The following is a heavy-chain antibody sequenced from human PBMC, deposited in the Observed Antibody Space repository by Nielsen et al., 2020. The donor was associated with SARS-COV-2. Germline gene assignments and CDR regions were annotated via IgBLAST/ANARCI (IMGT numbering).Heavy chain of an antibody. J-gene: IGHJ4*02. CDR1: GFTFSSYA. D-gene: IGHD3-16*01. CDR3: ARDLYYVRSWDY. Sequence: GESLKISCAASGFTFSSYAMHWVRQAPGKGLEWVAVISYDGSNKYYADSVKGRFTISRDNSKNTLYLQMNSLRAEDTAVYYCARDLYYVRSWDYWGQGTLVTVSS. CDR2: ISYDGSNK. V-gene: IGHV3-30-3*01.